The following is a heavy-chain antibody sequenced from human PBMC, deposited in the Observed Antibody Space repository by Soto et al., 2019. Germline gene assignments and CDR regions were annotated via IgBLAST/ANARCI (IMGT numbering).Heavy chain of an antibody. V-gene: IGHV1-69*01. CDR3: ATTPFNMASAGSYYFDS. Sequence: QVKLVQSGTEVKRPGSSVKVSCKASGGTFSNYGLSWVRQAPGHGLQWMGGIIPLFGTLHNAREFQDRVTIAADQSTGTAYMDLRSLTYDDTAVYFCATTPFNMASAGSYYFDSWGQGILVTVSS. CDR2: IIPLFGTL. D-gene: IGHD6-13*01. CDR1: GGTFSNYG. J-gene: IGHJ4*02.